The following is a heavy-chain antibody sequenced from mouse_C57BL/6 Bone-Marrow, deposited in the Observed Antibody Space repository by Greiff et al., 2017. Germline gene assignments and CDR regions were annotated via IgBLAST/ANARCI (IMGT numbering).Heavy chain of an antibody. CDR1: GYTFTSYW. J-gene: IGHJ2*01. Sequence: EVQLQQSGTVLARPGASVKMSCKTSGYTFTSYWMHWVKQRPGQGLEWIGAIYPGNSDTSYNQKFKGKAKLTAVTSASTAYMELSSLTNEDSAVYYCTRKTTVVAKGFDYWGQGTTLTVSS. CDR2: IYPGNSDT. CDR3: TRKTTVVAKGFDY. V-gene: IGHV1-5*01. D-gene: IGHD1-1*01.